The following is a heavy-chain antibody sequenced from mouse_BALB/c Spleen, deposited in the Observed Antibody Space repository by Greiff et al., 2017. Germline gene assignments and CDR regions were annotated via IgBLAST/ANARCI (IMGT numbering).Heavy chain of an antibody. Sequence: QVQLKQSAAELARPGASVKMSCKASGYTFTSYTMHWVKQRPGQGLEWIGYINPSSGYTEYNQKFKDKTTLTADKSSSTAYMQLSSLTSEDSAVYYCARCLRYAMDYWGQGTSVTVSS. V-gene: IGHV1-4*02. CDR3: ARCLRYAMDY. J-gene: IGHJ4*01. CDR2: INPSSGYT. D-gene: IGHD1-1*01. CDR1: GYTFTSYT.